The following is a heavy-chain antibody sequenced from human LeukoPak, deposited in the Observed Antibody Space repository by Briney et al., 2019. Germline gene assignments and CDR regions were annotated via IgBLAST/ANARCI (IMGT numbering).Heavy chain of an antibody. CDR1: GGSISSSSYY. CDR3: ARQHGSSWSDWFDP. Sequence: SETLSLTCTVSGGSISSSSYYWGWIRQPPGKGLEWIGSIYYSGSTYYNPSPKSRVTISVDTSKNQFSLKLSSVTAADTAVYYCARQHGSSWSDWFDPWGQGTLVTVSS. CDR2: IYYSGST. V-gene: IGHV4-39*01. D-gene: IGHD6-13*01. J-gene: IGHJ5*02.